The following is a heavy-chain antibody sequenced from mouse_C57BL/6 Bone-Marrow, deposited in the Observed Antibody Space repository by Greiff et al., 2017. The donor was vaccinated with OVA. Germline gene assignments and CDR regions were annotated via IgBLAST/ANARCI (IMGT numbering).Heavy chain of an antibody. D-gene: IGHD2-3*01. Sequence: EVKLVESGEGLVKPGGSLKLSCAASGFTFSSYAMSWVRQTPEKRLEWVAYISSGGDYIYYADTVKGRFTISRDNARNTLYLQMSSLKSEDTAMYYCTRDLPPGYYDYYAMDYWGQGTSVTVSS. CDR1: GFTFSSYA. CDR2: ISSGGDYI. J-gene: IGHJ4*01. CDR3: TRDLPPGYYDYYAMDY. V-gene: IGHV5-9-1*02.